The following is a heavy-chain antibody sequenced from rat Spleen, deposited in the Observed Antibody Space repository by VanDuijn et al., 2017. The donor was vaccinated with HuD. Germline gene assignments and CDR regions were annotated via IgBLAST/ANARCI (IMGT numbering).Heavy chain of an antibody. J-gene: IGHJ4*01. D-gene: IGHD1-12*02. Sequence: EVQLVESGGGLVQPGRSLKLSCAASGFTFSDYNMAWVRQAPKKGLEWVATISFDGSDTYYRDSVKGRFTFSRDNAKSTPYLQMDSLRSEDTATYYCARIFHYYDATYYYGGYSAYVMDAWGQGASVTVSS. CDR1: GFTFSDYN. V-gene: IGHV5-7*01. CDR3: ARIFHYYDATYYYGGYSAYVMDA. CDR2: ISFDGSDT.